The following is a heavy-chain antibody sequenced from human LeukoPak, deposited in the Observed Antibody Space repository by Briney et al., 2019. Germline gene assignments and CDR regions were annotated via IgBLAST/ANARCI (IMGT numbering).Heavy chain of an antibody. V-gene: IGHV3-7*01. CDR3: ARVMVRGVIKPFDY. J-gene: IGHJ4*02. CDR2: IKQDGSEK. Sequence: GGSLRLSCAASGFTFSSYWMSWVRQAPGKGLEGVANIKQDGSEKYYVDSVKGRFTISRDNAKNSLYLQMNSLRAEDTAVYYCARVMVRGVIKPFDYWGQGTLVTVSS. CDR1: GFTFSSYW. D-gene: IGHD3-10*01.